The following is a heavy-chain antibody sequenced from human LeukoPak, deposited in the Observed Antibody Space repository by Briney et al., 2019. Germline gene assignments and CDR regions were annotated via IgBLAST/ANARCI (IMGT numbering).Heavy chain of an antibody. J-gene: IGHJ5*02. CDR3: AREEYSGSPPSHWFDP. CDR2: TYYRSKWYN. Sequence: SQTLSLTCAISGDSVSSNSAVWNWIRQSPSRGLEWLGRTYYRSKWYNDYAVSVKSRITINPDTSKNQFSLQLNSVTPEDTAVYYCAREEYSGSPPSHWFDPWDQGTLVTVSS. CDR1: GDSVSSNSAV. D-gene: IGHD1-26*01. V-gene: IGHV6-1*01.